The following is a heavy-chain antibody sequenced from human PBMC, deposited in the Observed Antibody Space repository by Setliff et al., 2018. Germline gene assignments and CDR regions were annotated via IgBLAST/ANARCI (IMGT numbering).Heavy chain of an antibody. D-gene: IGHD2-15*01. CDR1: GYSFTSYG. J-gene: IGHJ4*02. Sequence: ASVKVSCKASGYSFTSYGISWVRQAPGQGLEWMGWISAYNGNTNYAQKLQGRVTMTTDTSTGTAYMELRALNYDDTAVYYCTRGRGPRVVVAVPLDHWGQGTLVTVSS. CDR3: TRGRGPRVVVAVPLDH. CDR2: ISAYNGNT. V-gene: IGHV1-18*01.